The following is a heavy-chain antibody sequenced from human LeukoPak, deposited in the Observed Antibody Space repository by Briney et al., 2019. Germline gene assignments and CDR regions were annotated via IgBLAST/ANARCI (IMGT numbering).Heavy chain of an antibody. J-gene: IGHJ3*02. D-gene: IGHD4-17*01. CDR3: ASDDYGDLVNAFDI. V-gene: IGHV4-34*01. CDR2: INHSGGT. CDR1: GGSFSGYY. Sequence: SETLSLTCAVDGGSFSGYYWSWIRQPPGKGLEWIGEINHSGGTNYNPSLKSRVTISLDTSKNHFSLKLTSVTAADTAVYYCASDDYGDLVNAFDIWGQGTMVTVSS.